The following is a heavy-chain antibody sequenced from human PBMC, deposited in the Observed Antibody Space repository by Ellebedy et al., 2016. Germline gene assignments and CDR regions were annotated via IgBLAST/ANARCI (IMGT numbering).Heavy chain of an antibody. V-gene: IGHV3-23*01. CDR3: RQGHYFDQ. CDR2: ISGAGYTT. CDR1: IFNFNKFF. J-gene: IGHJ4*02. Sequence: GESLKISXEAFIFNFNKFFMTWIRRAPGKGLEWVATISGAGYTTFFADSVKGRFTISRDNSKNTLYLQMNNLRVDDTALYYCRQGHYFDQWGQGALVTVSS.